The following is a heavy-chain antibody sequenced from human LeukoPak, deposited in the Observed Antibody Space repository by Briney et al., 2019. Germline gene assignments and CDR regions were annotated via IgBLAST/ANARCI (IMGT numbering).Heavy chain of an antibody. Sequence: GGSLRLSCAASGFTFNSYSMNWVRQAPGKGLEWVSAISSSSSYTYYADSVKGRFTISRDNAKNSLYLQMNSLRAEDTAVYYCAKSLQWELDAFDIWGQGTMVTVSS. CDR2: ISSSSSYT. D-gene: IGHD1-26*01. CDR1: GFTFNSYS. V-gene: IGHV3-21*04. CDR3: AKSLQWELDAFDI. J-gene: IGHJ3*02.